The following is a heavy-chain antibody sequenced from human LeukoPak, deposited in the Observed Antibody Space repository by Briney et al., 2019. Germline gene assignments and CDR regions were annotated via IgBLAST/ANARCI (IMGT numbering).Heavy chain of an antibody. D-gene: IGHD3-10*01. CDR2: IRSNTFGGTT. Sequence: GGSLRLSCAASGFTFSDAWMSWVRQAPGKGLEWVGHIRSNTFGGTTDYAAPVKGRFTISRDDSKNTLFLQMDSLKTEDTAVYYCSTEYYGSANFNFWGQGTLVTASS. J-gene: IGHJ4*02. CDR1: GFTFSDAW. CDR3: STEYYGSANFNF. V-gene: IGHV3-15*01.